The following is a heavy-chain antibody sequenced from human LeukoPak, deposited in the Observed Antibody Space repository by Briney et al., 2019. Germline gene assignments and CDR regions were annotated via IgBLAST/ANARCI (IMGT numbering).Heavy chain of an antibody. V-gene: IGHV3-15*01. CDR3: TTDHRSTRLSSGWSD. CDR1: GFTFDNAW. CDR2: IKRKTDGGTT. Sequence: GGSLRLSCAASGFTFDNAWMNWVGQARGKGLEGVGRIKRKTDGGTTDYTAREKERFNIERDESKHRLYLKMNSLKTEDTALYYCTTDHRSTRLSSGWSDWCQGTLVTVSS. D-gene: IGHD6-19*01. J-gene: IGHJ4*02.